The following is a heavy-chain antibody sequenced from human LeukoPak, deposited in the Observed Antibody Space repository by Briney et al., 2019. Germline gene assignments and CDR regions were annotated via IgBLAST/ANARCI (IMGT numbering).Heavy chain of an antibody. CDR2: IIPIFGTA. CDR3: ASSHAGRGYRGYDGGGFDY. D-gene: IGHD5-12*01. Sequence: SVKVSCKASGGTFSSYAISWVRQAPGQGLEWMGGIIPIFGTANYAQKFQGRVTITADESTSTAYMELSSLRSEDTAVYYCASSHAGRGYRGYDGGGFDYWGQGTLVTVSS. CDR1: GGTFSSYA. V-gene: IGHV1-69*01. J-gene: IGHJ4*02.